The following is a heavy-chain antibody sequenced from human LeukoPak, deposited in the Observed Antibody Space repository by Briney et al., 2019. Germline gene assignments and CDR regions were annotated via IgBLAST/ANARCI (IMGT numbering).Heavy chain of an antibody. D-gene: IGHD2-2*01. CDR2: MNPNSGNT. CDR1: GYTFTSYD. V-gene: IGHV1-8*01. J-gene: IGHJ5*02. Sequence: ASVKASCKASGYTFTSYDINWVRQATGQGLEWMGWMNPNSGNTGYAQKFQGRVTMTRNTSISTAYMELSSLRSEDTAVYYCARGGEYCSSTSCPNWFDPWGQGTLVTVSS. CDR3: ARGGEYCSSTSCPNWFDP.